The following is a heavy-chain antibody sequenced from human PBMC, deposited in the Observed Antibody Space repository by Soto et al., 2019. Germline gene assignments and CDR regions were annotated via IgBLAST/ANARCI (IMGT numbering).Heavy chain of an antibody. Sequence: PGESLKISCKGSGYTFTNYWIGWVRQMPGKGLEWMGIIHPYDSDTRYSPSFQGQVTISADKSISTAYLQWSSLKASDTAMYYCARRGSGNSSPGYGMDVWGQGTTVTVSS. CDR3: ARRGSGNSSPGYGMDV. D-gene: IGHD6-13*01. V-gene: IGHV5-51*01. CDR2: IHPYDSDT. J-gene: IGHJ6*02. CDR1: GYTFTNYW.